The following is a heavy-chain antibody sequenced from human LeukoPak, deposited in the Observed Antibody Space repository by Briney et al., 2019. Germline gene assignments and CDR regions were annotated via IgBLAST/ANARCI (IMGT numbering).Heavy chain of an antibody. CDR3: AGGGWSFDAFDF. J-gene: IGHJ3*01. CDR2: IYHSGST. V-gene: IGHV4-30-2*01. D-gene: IGHD6-19*01. CDR1: GGSISSGGYY. Sequence: NPSQTLSLTCTVSGGSISSGGYYWSWIRQPPGKGLEWIGYIYHSGSTYYNPSLKSRVTISVDRSKNQFSLKLSSVTAADTAVYFCAGGGWSFDAFDFWGQGTMVTVSS.